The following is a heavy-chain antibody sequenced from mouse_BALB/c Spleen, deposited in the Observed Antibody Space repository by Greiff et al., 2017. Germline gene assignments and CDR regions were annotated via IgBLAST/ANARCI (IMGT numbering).Heavy chain of an antibody. D-gene: IGHD2-4*01. Sequence: ESGPSLVKPSQTLSLTCSVTGDSITSGYWNWIRKFPGNKLEYMGYISYSGSTYYNPSLKSRISITRDTSKNQYYLQLNSVTTEDTATYYCARLADDYDRGFAYWGQGTLVTVSA. V-gene: IGHV3-8*02. CDR2: ISYSGST. CDR3: ARLADDYDRGFAY. CDR1: GDSITSGY. J-gene: IGHJ3*01.